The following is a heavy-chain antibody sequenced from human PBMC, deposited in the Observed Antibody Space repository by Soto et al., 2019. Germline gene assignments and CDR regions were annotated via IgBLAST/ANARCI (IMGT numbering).Heavy chain of an antibody. CDR1: GYTFTSYG. D-gene: IGHD3-10*01. J-gene: IGHJ4*02. Sequence: ASVKVSCKASGYTFTSYGISWVRQAPGQGLEWMGWISAYNGNTNYAQKLQGRVTMTTDTSTSTAYMELRSLRSDDTAVYYCARDLKLPSAAMVRGVPFDYWGQGTLVTVSS. V-gene: IGHV1-18*01. CDR3: ARDLKLPSAAMVRGVPFDY. CDR2: ISAYNGNT.